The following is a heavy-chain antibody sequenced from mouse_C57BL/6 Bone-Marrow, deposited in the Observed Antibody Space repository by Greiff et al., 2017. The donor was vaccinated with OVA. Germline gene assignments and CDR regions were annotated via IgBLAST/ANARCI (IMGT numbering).Heavy chain of an antibody. CDR2: IYPRSGNT. D-gene: IGHD1-1*01. J-gene: IGHJ3*01. V-gene: IGHV1-81*01. CDR1: GYTFTSYG. Sequence: QVHVKQSGAELARPGASVKLSCKASGYTFTSYGISWVKQRTGQGLEWIGEIYPRSGNTYYNEKFKGKATLTADKSSSTAYMELRSLTSEDSAVYFCGDYYGSTFAYWGQGTLVTVSA. CDR3: GDYYGSTFAY.